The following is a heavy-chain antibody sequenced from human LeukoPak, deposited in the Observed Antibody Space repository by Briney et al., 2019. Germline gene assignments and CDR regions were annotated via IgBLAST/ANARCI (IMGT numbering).Heavy chain of an antibody. CDR3: ARVSYGDNHFDI. V-gene: IGHV4-61*08. Sequence: SETLSLTCTVSGGSVSSADYYWSWIRQPPGKGLEWIGYIYYSGNTNYNPSLKSRVTISVDTSNSQFSLNLSSVTAADTAVFYCARVSYGDNHFDIWGRGTMVTVSS. D-gene: IGHD4-23*01. CDR2: IYYSGNT. CDR1: GGSVSSADYY. J-gene: IGHJ3*02.